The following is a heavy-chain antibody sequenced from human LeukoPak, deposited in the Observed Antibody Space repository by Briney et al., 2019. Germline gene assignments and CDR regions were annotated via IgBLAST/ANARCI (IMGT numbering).Heavy chain of an antibody. CDR1: GFTFSSYS. CDR3: TTDPPPYSSGWSLFDY. V-gene: IGHV3-7*03. J-gene: IGHJ4*02. Sequence: PGGSLRLSCAASGFTFSSYSMNWVRQAPGKGLEWVANIKQDGSEKYYVDSVKGRFTISRDNAKNSLYLQMNSLKTEDTAVYYCTTDPPPYSSGWSLFDYWGQGTLVTVSS. D-gene: IGHD6-19*01. CDR2: IKQDGSEK.